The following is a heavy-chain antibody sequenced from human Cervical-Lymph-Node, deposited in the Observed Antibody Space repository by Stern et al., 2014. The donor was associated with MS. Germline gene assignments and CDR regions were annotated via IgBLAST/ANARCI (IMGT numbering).Heavy chain of an antibody. V-gene: IGHV1-18*01. CDR3: ARGLLGSEKAFDI. CDR1: GYTFTSYG. J-gene: IGHJ3*02. Sequence: QMQLVQSGAEVKKPGASVKVSCKASGYTFTSYGISWVRQAPGQGLEWMGCISAYNGNTNYEEKLQGSVTMTTSTSTSTAYMELRNLRSDDTAVYYCARGLLGSEKAFDIWGQGTMVTVSS. D-gene: IGHD2-15*01. CDR2: ISAYNGNT.